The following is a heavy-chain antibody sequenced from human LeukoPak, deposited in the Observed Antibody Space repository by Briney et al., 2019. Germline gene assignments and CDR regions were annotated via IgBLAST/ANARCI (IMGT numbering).Heavy chain of an antibody. Sequence: LSLTCTVSGGSISSSSYYWGWIRQPPGKGLEWVSYISSSGSTIYYADSVKGRFTISRDNAKNSLYLQMNSLRAEDTAVYYCARGDYSPMDVWGKGTTVTISS. CDR2: ISSSGSTI. CDR1: GGSISSSSYY. V-gene: IGHV3-11*01. CDR3: ARGDYSPMDV. J-gene: IGHJ6*03.